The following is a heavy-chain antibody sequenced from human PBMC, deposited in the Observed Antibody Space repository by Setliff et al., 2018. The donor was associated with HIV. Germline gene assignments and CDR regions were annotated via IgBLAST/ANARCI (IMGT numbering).Heavy chain of an antibody. J-gene: IGHJ3*02. D-gene: IGHD3-10*01. Sequence: PGGSLRXXCAASGFTFSSYEMNWVRQAPGKGLEWVSYISSSGSTIYYADSVKGRFTISRDNAKNSLYLQMNSLRAEDTAVYYCARDLAWFGESQNDAFDIWGQGTMVTVS. CDR2: ISSSGSTI. V-gene: IGHV3-48*03. CDR1: GFTFSSYE. CDR3: ARDLAWFGESQNDAFDI.